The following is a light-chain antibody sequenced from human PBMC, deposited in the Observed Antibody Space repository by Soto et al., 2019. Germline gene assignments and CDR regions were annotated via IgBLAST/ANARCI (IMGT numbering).Light chain of an antibody. J-gene: IGLJ3*02. CDR1: ASNIGRNT. CDR3: AVWDDGLNGWV. V-gene: IGLV1-44*01. CDR2: SDN. Sequence: QSVLTQPPSASGTPGQRVTISCSGGASNIGRNTVNWYQDLPGTAPKLLISSDNKRPSGVPDRFSGAKSGTSASLAISGLQSEDEADYYCAVWDDGLNGWVFGGGTKVTVL.